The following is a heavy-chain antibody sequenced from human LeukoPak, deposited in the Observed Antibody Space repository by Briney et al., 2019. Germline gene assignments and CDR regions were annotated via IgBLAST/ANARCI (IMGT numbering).Heavy chain of an antibody. CDR3: ARDRRGRYCSSISCYLGCFDP. V-gene: IGHV1-69*13. CDR2: IIPVFGTS. Sequence: GASVKVSCKASGGTFSSYEITWVRQAPGQGLEWMGGIIPVFGTSNYAQKFQGRVKITADESTSTAYMELSRLRSDDTAVYYCARDRRGRYCSSISCYLGCFDPWGQGTLVTVSS. J-gene: IGHJ5*02. D-gene: IGHD2-2*01. CDR1: GGTFSSYE.